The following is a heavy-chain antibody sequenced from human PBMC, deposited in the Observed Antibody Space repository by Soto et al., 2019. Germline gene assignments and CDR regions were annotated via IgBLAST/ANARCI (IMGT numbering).Heavy chain of an antibody. J-gene: IGHJ5*02. D-gene: IGHD3-16*01. V-gene: IGHV4-59*08. CDR2: IYYSGST. Sequence: PSETLSLTCTVSGGSISSYYWNWIRQPPGKGLEWIGYIYYSGSTYYNPSLKSRVTISVDTSKNQFSLKLSSVTAADTAVYYCERLGAQEIDPWGQGTLVTVSS. CDR1: GGSISSYY. CDR3: ERLGAQEIDP.